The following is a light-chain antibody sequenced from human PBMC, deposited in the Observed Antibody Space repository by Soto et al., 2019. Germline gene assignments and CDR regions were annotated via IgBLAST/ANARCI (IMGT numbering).Light chain of an antibody. J-gene: IGKJ1*01. CDR2: AAS. Sequence: DIQMTQSPFSLSASVGDRVTITCRASQYINTYVNWYQQKPGTAPNLLIYAASSLQSGVPPRFSGSGSGTDFTLTISSLQPEDFATYYCQQSYNTPWTFGQGTSVEIK. V-gene: IGKV1-39*01. CDR3: QQSYNTPWT. CDR1: QYINTY.